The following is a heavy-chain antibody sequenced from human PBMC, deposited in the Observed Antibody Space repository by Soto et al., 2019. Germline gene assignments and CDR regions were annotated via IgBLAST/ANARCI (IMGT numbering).Heavy chain of an antibody. CDR1: GFTFSSYG. D-gene: IGHD3-22*01. V-gene: IGHV3-30*18. J-gene: IGHJ4*02. Sequence: GGSLRLSCAASGFTFSSYGMHWVRQAPGKGLEWVAVISYDGSNKYYADSVKGRFTISRDNSKNTLYLQMNSLRAEDTAVYYCAKVPDYYYDSSGPLAYRGQGSLVTGPS. CDR2: ISYDGSNK. CDR3: AKVPDYYYDSSGPLAY.